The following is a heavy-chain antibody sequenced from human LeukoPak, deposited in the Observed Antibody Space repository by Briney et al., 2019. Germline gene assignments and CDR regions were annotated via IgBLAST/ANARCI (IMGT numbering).Heavy chain of an antibody. CDR1: GFSFSSYA. Sequence: GGSLRLSCAASGFSFSSYAMSWVRQAPGKGLEWVSAIGGSDDSTSYADSVKGRFTISRDNSRNTLYLQMNSLRAEDTAIYFCAKDPYYDSSGYRYYFDYWGQGNLVTVSS. CDR2: IGGSDDST. CDR3: AKDPYYDSSGYRYYFDY. V-gene: IGHV3-23*01. D-gene: IGHD3-22*01. J-gene: IGHJ4*02.